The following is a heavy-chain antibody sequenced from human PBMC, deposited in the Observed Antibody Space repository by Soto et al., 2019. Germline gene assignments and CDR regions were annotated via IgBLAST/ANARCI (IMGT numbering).Heavy chain of an antibody. J-gene: IGHJ4*02. CDR3: ARGPSIRGSIAARPYYFDY. CDR1: GYTFTSYD. CDR2: MNPNRGNT. V-gene: IGHV1-8*01. Sequence: QVQLVQSGAEVKKPGASVKVSCKASGYTFTSYDISWVRQATGQGLEWMGWMNPNRGNTGYAQKFQGRVTMTRNTSISTAYMELSSLRSEDTAVYYCARGPSIRGSIAARPYYFDYWGQGTLVTVSS. D-gene: IGHD6-6*01.